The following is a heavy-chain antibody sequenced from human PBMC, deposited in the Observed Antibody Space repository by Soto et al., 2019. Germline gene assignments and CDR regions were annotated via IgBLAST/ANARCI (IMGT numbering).Heavy chain of an antibody. D-gene: IGHD3-22*01. CDR2: VSTNDDRT. V-gene: IGHV1-18*01. CDR3: ARELNTYSSAYYSFAF. Sequence: QVQMVQSGPEVKMPGASVKVSCKTSGYTFTAYGLAWLRQAPGQRPEWMGWVSTNDDRTNYARKFQGRVTMTTDRSTTTTSMKLKSLGIDDTAVYYCARELNTYSSAYYSFAFCGHGTLVPVSS. CDR1: GYTFTAYG. J-gene: IGHJ4*01.